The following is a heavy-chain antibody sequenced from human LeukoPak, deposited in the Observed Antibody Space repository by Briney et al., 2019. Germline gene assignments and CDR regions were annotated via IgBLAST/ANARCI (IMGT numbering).Heavy chain of an antibody. V-gene: IGHV4-59*08. Sequence: SETLSLTCTVSGGSISSYYWSWIRQPPGKGLEWIGYIYYSGSTNYNPSLKSRVPISVDTSKNQYSLKLSSVTAADTAVYYCAREYCSGGSCYFDYWGRGTLVPVSS. D-gene: IGHD2-15*01. J-gene: IGHJ4*02. CDR2: IYYSGST. CDR3: AREYCSGGSCYFDY. CDR1: GGSISSYY.